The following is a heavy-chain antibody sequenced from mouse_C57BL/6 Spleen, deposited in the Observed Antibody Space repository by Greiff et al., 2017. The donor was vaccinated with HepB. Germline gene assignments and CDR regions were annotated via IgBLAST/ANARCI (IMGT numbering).Heavy chain of an antibody. CDR2: INPSSGYT. V-gene: IGHV1-4*01. J-gene: IGHJ3*01. Sequence: VQLQQSGAELARPGASVKMSCKASGYTFTSYTMHWVKQRPGQGLEWIGYINPSSGYTKYNQKFKDKATLTADKSSSTAYMQLSSLTSEDSAVYYCARIGDYSNYDWFAYWGQGTLVTVSA. CDR3: ARIGDYSNYDWFAY. CDR1: GYTFTSYT. D-gene: IGHD2-5*01.